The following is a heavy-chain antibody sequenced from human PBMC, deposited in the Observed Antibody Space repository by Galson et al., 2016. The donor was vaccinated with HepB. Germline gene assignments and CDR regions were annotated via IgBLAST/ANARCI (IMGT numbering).Heavy chain of an antibody. V-gene: IGHV3-23*01. D-gene: IGHD4-17*01. CDR1: GFTFNIYA. J-gene: IGHJ3*01. Sequence: SLRLSCAASGFTFNIYAMSWVRQAPGKGLEWVAAITVNGAPTNYADSVKGRFTISRDNAKNTLYLQMNSLRAEDTAVYYCAKGLYGDYSYFDDWGQGTMVTVSS. CDR2: ITVNGAPT. CDR3: AKGLYGDYSYFDD.